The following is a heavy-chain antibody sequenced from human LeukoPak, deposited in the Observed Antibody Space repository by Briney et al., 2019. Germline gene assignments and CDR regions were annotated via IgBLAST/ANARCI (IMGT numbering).Heavy chain of an antibody. CDR2: IYYSGST. V-gene: IGHV4-59*01. Sequence: PSETLSLTCTVSGGSISNYYWSWIRQPPGKGLEWIGYIYYSGSTNYNPSLKSRVTISVDTSKNQFSLKLSSVTAADTAVYYCARCLAGRLTTGFMDVWGQGTTVTVSS. CDR3: ARCLAGRLTTGFMDV. CDR1: GGSISNYY. J-gene: IGHJ6*02. D-gene: IGHD1-14*01.